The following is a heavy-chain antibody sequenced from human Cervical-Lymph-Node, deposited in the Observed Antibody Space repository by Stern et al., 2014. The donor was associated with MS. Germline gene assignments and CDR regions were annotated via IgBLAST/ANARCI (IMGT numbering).Heavy chain of an antibody. D-gene: IGHD4-11*01. CDR1: GYSFTSHW. J-gene: IGHJ6*02. CDR2: IYPGDSDP. Sequence: EVQLVQSGAEVKKPGESLKISCKGSGYSFTSHWIAWVRQMPGKGLEWMGMIYPGDSDPRYSPSFQGQVTISADKSISTAYLQWSSLKASDTAMYYCARHQTDYKGRDYYYYGMDVWGQGTTVTVSS. CDR3: ARHQTDYKGRDYYYYGMDV. V-gene: IGHV5-51*01.